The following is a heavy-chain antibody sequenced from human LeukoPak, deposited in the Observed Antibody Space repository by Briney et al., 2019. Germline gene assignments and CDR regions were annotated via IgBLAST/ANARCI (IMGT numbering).Heavy chain of an antibody. D-gene: IGHD1-1*01. V-gene: IGHV4-34*01. CDR1: GGSFSGYL. J-gene: IGHJ6*02. Sequence: SETLSLTCTVSGGSFSGYLWSWLRQPPGKGLEWIGEINYNGEITNYNPSLKSRLTMSVDAPKNHFSLRLSSVTAADTAVYYCSRSGLTGMRKYTRPDYYYYGMDVWGQGTAVTVSS. CDR3: SRSGLTGMRKYTRPDYYYYGMDV. CDR2: INYNGEIT.